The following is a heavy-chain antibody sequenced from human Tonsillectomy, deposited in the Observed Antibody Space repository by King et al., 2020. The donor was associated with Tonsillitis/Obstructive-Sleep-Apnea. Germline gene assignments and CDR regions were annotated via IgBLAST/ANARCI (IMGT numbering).Heavy chain of an antibody. D-gene: IGHD3-16*02. CDR3: ARLHDDYIWGRHRDACDY. Sequence: QVQLQESGPGLVRPSETLSLTCTVSGGSISTYYWSWIRQPPGKGPEWIGYIHYSGSTNYNPSLKSRVIISVDTSKNQFSLKLISVTAADTAVYYCARLHDDYIWGRHRDACDYWGQGTLVSVSS. J-gene: IGHJ4*02. V-gene: IGHV4-59*01. CDR1: GGSISTYY. CDR2: IHYSGST.